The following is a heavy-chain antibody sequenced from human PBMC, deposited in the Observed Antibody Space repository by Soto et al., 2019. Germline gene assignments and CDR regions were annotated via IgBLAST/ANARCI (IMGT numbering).Heavy chain of an antibody. D-gene: IGHD3-10*01. CDR2: IYKSGST. CDR1: GGSISNYY. J-gene: IGHJ6*02. Sequence: PSETLSLTCTVSGGSISNYYWSWIRQPPGKGLEWIGHIYKSGSTYYNPSLKSRVTISVDTSKNQFSLNLSSVTAADTAVYYCGRVRGPYYYDSGSYSGMDVWGQGTTVTVSS. V-gene: IGHV4-59*01. CDR3: GRVRGPYYYDSGSYSGMDV.